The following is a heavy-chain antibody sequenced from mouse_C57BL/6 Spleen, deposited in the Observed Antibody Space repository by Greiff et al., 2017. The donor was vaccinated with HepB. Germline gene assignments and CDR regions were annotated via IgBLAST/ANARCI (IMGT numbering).Heavy chain of an antibody. D-gene: IGHD4-1*01. CDR3: ARHEERTGTFDY. J-gene: IGHJ2*01. CDR2: FYPGSGSI. V-gene: IGHV1-62-2*01. CDR1: GYTFTEYT. Sequence: QVQLKESGAELVKPGASVKLSCKASGYTFTEYTIHWVKQRSGQGLEWIGWFYPGSGSIKYNEKFKDKATLTADKSSSTVYMELSRLTSEDSAVYVCARHEERTGTFDYWGQGTTLTVSS.